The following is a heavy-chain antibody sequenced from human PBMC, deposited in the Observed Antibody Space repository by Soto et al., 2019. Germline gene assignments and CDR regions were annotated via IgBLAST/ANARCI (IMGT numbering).Heavy chain of an antibody. J-gene: IGHJ5*02. V-gene: IGHV4-61*03. D-gene: IGHD1-26*01. Sequence: PSETLSLTCTVSGGSVSSGGYYWTWIRQPPGKGLEWIGFIAYTGTTHYNPSLKSRVTISVDTSNNHFSLKLTSVTAADTAFYYCARYYPGGLPRAAWGQGTLVTVSS. CDR2: IAYTGTT. CDR1: GGSVSSGGYY. CDR3: ARYYPGGLPRAA.